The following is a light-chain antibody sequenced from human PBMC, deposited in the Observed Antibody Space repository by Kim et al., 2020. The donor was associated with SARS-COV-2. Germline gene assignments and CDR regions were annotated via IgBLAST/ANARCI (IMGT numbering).Light chain of an antibody. J-gene: IGLJ2*01. CDR3: AAWDDSLSGLL. CDR1: SSNIACNT. V-gene: IGLV1-44*01. Sequence: GQRVTISSSGSSSNIACNTVNWYQQEPGTAPKLLLYNNDQRPSGVPDRFSGSKSGSSASLAINGLQSEDESDYYCAAWDDSLSGLLFGGGTQLTVL. CDR2: NND.